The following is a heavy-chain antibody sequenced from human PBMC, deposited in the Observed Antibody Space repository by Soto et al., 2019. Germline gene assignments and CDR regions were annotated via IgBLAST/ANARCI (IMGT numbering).Heavy chain of an antibody. Sequence: SETLCLTCTVSGGSIGSYDWSWIRQPPGKGLEWIGYIYYSGSTNYNPSLKSRVTISVDTSKNQFSLKLSSVTAADTAVYYCARGRGSTMARGVIRFAYWSQGTLVTVSS. CDR1: GGSIGSYD. CDR2: IYYSGST. J-gene: IGHJ4*02. V-gene: IGHV4-59*01. CDR3: ARGRGSTMARGVIRFAY. D-gene: IGHD3-10*01.